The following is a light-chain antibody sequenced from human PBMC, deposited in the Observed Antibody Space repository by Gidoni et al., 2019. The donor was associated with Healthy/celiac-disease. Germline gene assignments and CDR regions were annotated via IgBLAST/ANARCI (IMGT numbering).Light chain of an antibody. CDR1: QSVSSY. CDR2: DAS. CDR3: QQRSNWPRT. J-gene: IGKJ1*01. V-gene: IGKV3-11*01. Sequence: DIVLTQSPATLSLSPGERATLSCRASQSVSSYLAWYQQTPGQAPRLLIYDASNRATGIPARFSGSGSGTDFTLTISSLEPEDFAVYYCQQRSNWPRTFGQGTKVEIK.